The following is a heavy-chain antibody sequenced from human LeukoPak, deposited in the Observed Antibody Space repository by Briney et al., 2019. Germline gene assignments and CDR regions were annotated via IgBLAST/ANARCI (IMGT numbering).Heavy chain of an antibody. J-gene: IGHJ4*02. Sequence: SVKVSCKASGYTFTSYGISWVRQAPGQGLEWMGRIIPILGIANYAQKFQGRVTITADKSTSTAYMELSSLRSEDTAVYYCARDLGSDSSGYYYGYWGQGTLVTVSS. CDR1: GYTFTSYG. CDR2: IIPILGIA. V-gene: IGHV1-69*04. D-gene: IGHD3-22*01. CDR3: ARDLGSDSSGYYYGY.